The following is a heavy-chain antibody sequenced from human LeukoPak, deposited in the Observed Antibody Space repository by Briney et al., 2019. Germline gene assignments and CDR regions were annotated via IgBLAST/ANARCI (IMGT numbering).Heavy chain of an antibody. D-gene: IGHD3-22*01. Sequence: GGSLRLSCAASGFTFSNYGLSWVRQAPGKGLEWVSYISSSGSTIYYADSVKGRFTISRDNAKNSLYLQMNSLRAEDTAVYYCAKASAMIVVVSKHFDYWGQGTLVTVSS. CDR2: ISSSGSTI. J-gene: IGHJ4*02. CDR3: AKASAMIVVVSKHFDY. CDR1: GFTFSNYG. V-gene: IGHV3-48*04.